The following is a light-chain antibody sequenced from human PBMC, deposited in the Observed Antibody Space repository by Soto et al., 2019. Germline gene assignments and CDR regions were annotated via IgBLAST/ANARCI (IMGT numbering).Light chain of an antibody. CDR1: QSDNNAY. V-gene: IGKV3D-7*01. J-gene: IGKJ1*01. Sequence: EMVVTQSPGTLSLSPGERATLSCRASQSDNNAYLTWYQQKPGQAPRRLIYGASTRATGIPDRCSGSGSGTDFTLTISSLQSEDFAVYYCQQYHNLWTFGQGTKVEIK. CDR2: GAS. CDR3: QQYHNLWT.